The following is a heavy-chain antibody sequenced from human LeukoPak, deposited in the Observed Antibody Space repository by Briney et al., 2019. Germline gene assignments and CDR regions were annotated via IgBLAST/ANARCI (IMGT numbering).Heavy chain of an antibody. V-gene: IGHV4-39*01. D-gene: IGHD4-11*01. Sequence: SETLSLTCSVSGGSISNSTYYWGWIRQPPGKGLEWIGCIYRSGSTYYNPSLKSRVTISVDTSKNQSSLKLRSVTAADTAVYYCARHVPGYSNTWPGPWGQGTLVTVFS. CDR3: ARHVPGYSNTWPGP. CDR1: GGSISNSTYY. J-gene: IGHJ5*02. CDR2: IYRSGST.